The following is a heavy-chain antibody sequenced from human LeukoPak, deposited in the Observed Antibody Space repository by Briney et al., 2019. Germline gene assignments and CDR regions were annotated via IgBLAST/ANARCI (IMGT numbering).Heavy chain of an antibody. D-gene: IGHD3-10*01. J-gene: IGHJ4*02. CDR2: MNPNSGNT. CDR1: GYTFTIYD. V-gene: IGHV1-8*03. Sequence: ASVKVSCKASGYTFTIYDINWVRQATGQGLEWMGWMNPNSGNTGYAQRFQGRVTFTRNTSISTAYMELSSLRSEDTAVYFCARGGVDYYGSGTYYLMYYFDYWGQGALVTVSS. CDR3: ARGGVDYYGSGTYYLMYYFDY.